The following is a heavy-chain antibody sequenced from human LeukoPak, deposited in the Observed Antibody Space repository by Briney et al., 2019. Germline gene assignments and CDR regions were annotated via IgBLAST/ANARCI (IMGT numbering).Heavy chain of an antibody. Sequence: GGSLRLSCTVSGFTVSSNSMNWVRQAPGKGLEWVSSISSSSSYIYYADSVKGRFTISRDNAKNSVYLQMNSLRAEDTAVYYCAELGITMIGGVWGKGTTVTISS. D-gene: IGHD3-10*02. V-gene: IGHV3-21*01. J-gene: IGHJ6*04. CDR3: AELGITMIGGV. CDR2: ISSSSSYI. CDR1: GFTVSSNS.